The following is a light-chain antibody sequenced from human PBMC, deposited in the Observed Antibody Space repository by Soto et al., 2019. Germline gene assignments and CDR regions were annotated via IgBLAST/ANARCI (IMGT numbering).Light chain of an antibody. V-gene: IGLV2-14*01. J-gene: IGLJ3*02. Sequence: QSALTQPASVSGSPGQSITISCTGTSSDVGGYNFVSWYRQYPGKAPKLIIYDVSSRPSGVSNRFSGSKSGNTASLTISGLHAEDEADYYCSSYLPAYIRVFGGGTKLTVL. CDR3: SSYLPAYIRV. CDR1: SSDVGGYNF. CDR2: DVS.